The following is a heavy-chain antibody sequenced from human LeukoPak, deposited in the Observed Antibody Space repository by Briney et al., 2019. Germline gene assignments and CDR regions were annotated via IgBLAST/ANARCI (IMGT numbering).Heavy chain of an antibody. D-gene: IGHD4-17*01. V-gene: IGHV4-59*01. CDR2: IYYSGST. J-gene: IGHJ6*02. Sequence: SETLSLTCTVSGGSISSYYWSWIRQPPGKGLEWIGYIYYSGSTNYNPSLKSRVTISVDTSKNQFSLKLSSVTAADTAVYYCARDIGVTTGHGDYFYYGMDVWGQGTTVTVSS. CDR3: ARDIGVTTGHGDYFYYGMDV. CDR1: GGSISSYY.